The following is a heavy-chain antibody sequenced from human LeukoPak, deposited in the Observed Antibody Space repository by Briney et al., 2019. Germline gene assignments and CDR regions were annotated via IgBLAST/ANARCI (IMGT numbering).Heavy chain of an antibody. CDR3: LTTMVRGVINEWFDP. V-gene: IGHV3-48*03. D-gene: IGHD3-10*01. CDR2: ISSSGSTI. CDR1: GFTFSSYE. J-gene: IGHJ5*02. Sequence: PGGSLRLSCAASGFTFSSYEMNWVRQAPGEGLEWVSYISSSGSTIYYADSVKGRFTISRDNAKNSLYLQMNSLRAEDTAVYYCLTTMVRGVINEWFDPWGQGTLVTVSS.